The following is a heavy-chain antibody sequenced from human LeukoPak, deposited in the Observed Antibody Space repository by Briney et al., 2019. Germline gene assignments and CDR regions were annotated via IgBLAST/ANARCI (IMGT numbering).Heavy chain of an antibody. V-gene: IGHV3-7*01. J-gene: IGHJ6*03. CDR2: IKDDGSGK. Sequence: GGSLRLSCAASGFTFSNYWMSWVRQAPGKGLEWVANIKDDGSGKYYVDSLKGRFTISRDNAKNSLYLQMNSLRAEDTAVYYCARAYSVRYGLGYYYMDVWGKGTTVTISS. CDR1: GFTFSNYW. D-gene: IGHD5/OR15-5a*01. CDR3: ARAYSVRYGLGYYYMDV.